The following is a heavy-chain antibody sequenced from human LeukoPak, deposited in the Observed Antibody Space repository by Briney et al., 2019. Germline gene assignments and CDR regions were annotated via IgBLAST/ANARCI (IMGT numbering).Heavy chain of an antibody. D-gene: IGHD3-3*01. J-gene: IGHJ5*02. Sequence: GGSLRLSCAASVFTFSTYSMNWLRQAPGKGLEWVSYISSSSGTIFYADSVRRRFTISRDNANNSLYLQMNSLSAEDPAVYYCARTPYYDFWSGPSGWFDPWGQGTLVTVSS. CDR1: VFTFSTYS. V-gene: IGHV3-48*01. CDR3: ARTPYYDFWSGPSGWFDP. CDR2: ISSSSGTI.